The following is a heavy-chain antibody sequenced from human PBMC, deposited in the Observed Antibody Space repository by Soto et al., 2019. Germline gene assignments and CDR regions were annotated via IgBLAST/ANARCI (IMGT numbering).Heavy chain of an antibody. CDR2: IIPIFGTA. D-gene: IGHD5-12*01. Sequence: SVKVSCNASGGPFSSYAISWVRQAPGQGLEWMGGIIPIFGTANYAQKFQGRVTITADESTSTAYMELSSLRSEDTAVYYCARGRRMATIDWFDPWGQGTLVTVSS. CDR3: ARGRRMATIDWFDP. CDR1: GGPFSSYA. J-gene: IGHJ5*02. V-gene: IGHV1-69*01.